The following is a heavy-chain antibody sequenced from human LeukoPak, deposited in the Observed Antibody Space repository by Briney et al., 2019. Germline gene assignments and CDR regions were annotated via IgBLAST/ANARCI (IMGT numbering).Heavy chain of an antibody. V-gene: IGHV1-69*05. CDR1: GGTFSSYA. CDR3: ARGAHYYDSTIGY. D-gene: IGHD3-22*01. CDR2: IIPIFGTA. J-gene: IGHJ4*02. Sequence: SVKVSCKASGGTFSSYAISWVRQAPGQGLEWMGRIIPIFGTANYAQKFQGRVTITTDESTSTAYMELSSLRSEDTAVYYCARGAHYYDSTIGYWGQGTLVTVSS.